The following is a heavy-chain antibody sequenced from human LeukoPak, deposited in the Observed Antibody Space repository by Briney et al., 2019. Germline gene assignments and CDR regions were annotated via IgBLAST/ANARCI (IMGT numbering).Heavy chain of an antibody. CDR1: GGTFSSYA. Sequence: VASVKVSCKASGGTFSSYAISWVRQAPGQGLEWMGGIIPIFGTANYAQKFQGRVTITADESTSTAYMELSSLRSEDTAVYYCARGTSGWYLFYWGQGTLVTVSS. V-gene: IGHV1-69*13. CDR3: ARGTSGWYLFY. J-gene: IGHJ4*02. CDR2: IIPIFGTA. D-gene: IGHD6-19*01.